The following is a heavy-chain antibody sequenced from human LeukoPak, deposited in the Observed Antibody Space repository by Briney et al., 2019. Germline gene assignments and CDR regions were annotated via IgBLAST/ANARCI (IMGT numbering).Heavy chain of an antibody. D-gene: IGHD2-2*01. J-gene: IGHJ5*02. CDR1: GGTFSSYA. CDR2: IIPIFGTA. V-gene: IGHV1-69*06. Sequence: GASVKVSCKASGGTFSSYAISWVRQAPGQGLEWMGRIIPIFGTANYAQKFQGRVTITADKSTSTAYMELNSLRSEDTAVYYCARGGRYCSSTSCPYSTFDPWGQGTLVTVSS. CDR3: ARGGRYCSSTSCPYSTFDP.